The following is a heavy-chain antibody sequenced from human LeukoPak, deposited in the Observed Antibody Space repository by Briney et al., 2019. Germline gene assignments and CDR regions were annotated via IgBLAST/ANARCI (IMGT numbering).Heavy chain of an antibody. V-gene: IGHV3-7*01. CDR2: IKQDGSEK. D-gene: IGHD3-22*01. CDR3: ASGGDYYDSSGPLGS. J-gene: IGHJ4*02. CDR1: GFTFSSYW. Sequence: PGGSLRLSCAASGFTFSSYWMSWVRQAPGKGLEWVANIKQDGSEKYYVDSVKGRFTISRDNAKNSLYLQMNSLRAGDTAVYYCASGGDYYDSSGPLGSWGQGTLVTVSS.